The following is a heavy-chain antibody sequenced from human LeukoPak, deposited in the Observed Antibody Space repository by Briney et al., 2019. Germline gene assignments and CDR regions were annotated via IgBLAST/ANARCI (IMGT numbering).Heavy chain of an antibody. CDR2: IRYDGSNK. V-gene: IGHV3-30*02. D-gene: IGHD6-13*01. CDR1: GFTFSSYG. Sequence: GGSLRLSCAASGFTFSSYGMHWVRQAPGKGLEWVAFIRYDGSNKYYADSVKGRFTISRDNSKNTLYLQMNSLRAEDTAVYYCAKDSLPGYSSRQSKLPLDYWGQGTLVTVSS. J-gene: IGHJ4*02. CDR3: AKDSLPGYSSRQSKLPLDY.